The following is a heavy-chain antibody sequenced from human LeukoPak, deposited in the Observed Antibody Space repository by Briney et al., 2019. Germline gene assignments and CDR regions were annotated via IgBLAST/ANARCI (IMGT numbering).Heavy chain of an antibody. V-gene: IGHV3-7*01. J-gene: IGHJ2*01. CDR3: SSAGAAGGPWWYLDV. D-gene: IGHD6-13*01. CDR2: IGHDASET. Sequence: PGGSLRLSCEVSGFTFRRHWISWVRQAPGKGLEWLANIGHDASETDSVDSVRGRFTISRDNAKGSVYLQMNSLRDEDMSVYDCSSAGAAGGPWWYLDVWGRGTRVTVSS. CDR1: GFTFRRHW.